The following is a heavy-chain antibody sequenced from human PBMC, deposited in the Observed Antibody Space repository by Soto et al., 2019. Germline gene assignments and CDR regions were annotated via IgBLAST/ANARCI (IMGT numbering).Heavy chain of an antibody. D-gene: IGHD4-4*01. CDR2: IYYSGST. CDR1: GGSISSYY. J-gene: IGHJ6*02. Sequence: SETLSLTCTVSGGSISSYYWSWIRQPPGKGLEWIGYIYYSGSTNYNPSLKSRVTISVDTSKNQFSLKLSSVTAADTAVYYCARASSNYACYYGIDVWGQGTTVTVSS. CDR3: ARASSNYACYYGIDV. V-gene: IGHV4-59*01.